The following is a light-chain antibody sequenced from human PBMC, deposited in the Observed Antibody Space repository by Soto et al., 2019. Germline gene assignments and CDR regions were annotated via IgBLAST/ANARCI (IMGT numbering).Light chain of an antibody. V-gene: IGLV2-8*01. CDR3: SSYVGSSNV. CDR2: EVN. Sequence: QSVLTQAPSASGSPGQSVAISCTGTSSDVGGYNYVSWYQQHPGKAPKLMIYEVNKRPSGVPDRFSGSKSGNTASLTVSGLQAEDEADYYCSSYVGSSNVFGTGTKVTVL. J-gene: IGLJ1*01. CDR1: SSDVGGYNY.